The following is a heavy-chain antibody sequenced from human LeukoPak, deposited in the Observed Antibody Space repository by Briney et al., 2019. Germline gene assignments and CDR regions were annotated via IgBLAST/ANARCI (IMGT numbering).Heavy chain of an antibody. V-gene: IGHV4-34*01. CDR3: ARPIAVTGSDAFDI. D-gene: IGHD6-19*01. J-gene: IGHJ3*02. CDR1: GGSFSGYY. Sequence: SGTLSLTCAVYGGSFSGYYWSWIRQPPGKGLEWIGEINHSGSTNYNPSLKSRVTISVDTSKKQFSLKLSSVTAADTATYYCARPIAVTGSDAFDIWGQGTMVTVSS. CDR2: INHSGST.